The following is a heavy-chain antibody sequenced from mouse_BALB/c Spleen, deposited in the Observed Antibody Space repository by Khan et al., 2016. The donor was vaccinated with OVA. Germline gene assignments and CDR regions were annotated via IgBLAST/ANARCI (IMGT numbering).Heavy chain of an antibody. CDR1: GYSITSDYA. D-gene: IGHD1-1*01. V-gene: IGHV3-2*02. CDR3: ARDYGSSYFFFDY. J-gene: IGHJ2*01. Sequence: VQLKESGPGLVKPSQSLSLTCTVTGYSITSDYAWNWIRQFPGNKLEWMAYITYSGSIGYNPSLKSRISITRDTSKNQFFLQLNSVTTEDTATYYCARDYGSSYFFFDYWGQGTTLTVSS. CDR2: ITYSGSI.